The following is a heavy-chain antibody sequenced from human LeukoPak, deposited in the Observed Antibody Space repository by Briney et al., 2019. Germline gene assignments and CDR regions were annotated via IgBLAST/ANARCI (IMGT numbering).Heavy chain of an antibody. D-gene: IGHD6-19*01. J-gene: IGHJ4*02. V-gene: IGHV4-59*01. Sequence: KPSETLPLTCTVSGGSISSYYWSWIRQPPGKGLEWIGYIYYSGSTNYNPSLKSRVTISVDTSKNQFSLKLSSVTAADTAVYYCARVDSSGWYPQIDYWGQGTLVTVSS. CDR1: GGSISSYY. CDR2: IYYSGST. CDR3: ARVDSSGWYPQIDY.